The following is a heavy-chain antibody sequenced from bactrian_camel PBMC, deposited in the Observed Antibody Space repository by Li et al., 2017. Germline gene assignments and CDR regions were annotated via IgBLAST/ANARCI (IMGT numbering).Heavy chain of an antibody. CDR1: VDSNFYC. V-gene: IGHV3S31*01. CDR3: AAAAGLFGGTCADVRSVDY. CDR2: YYRGAGGST. Sequence: VQLVESGGGSVQTGGSLSLSCAASVDSNFYCMGWFRQAPGKEREWLGAYYRGAGGSTDYADSVKGRFSNSLHNAKRTLYLQMNSLKPEDTAMYYCAAAAGLFGGTCADVRSVDYWGQGTQVTV. J-gene: IGHJ4*01. D-gene: IGHD2*01.